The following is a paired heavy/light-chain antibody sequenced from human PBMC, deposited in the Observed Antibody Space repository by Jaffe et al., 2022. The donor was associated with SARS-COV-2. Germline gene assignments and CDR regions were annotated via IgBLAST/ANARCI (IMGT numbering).Heavy chain of an antibody. J-gene: IGHJ6*02. CDR3: AGAPSSGWPRTIYYYGMDV. CDR2: IKQDGSEK. V-gene: IGHV3-7*04. D-gene: IGHD6-19*01. CDR1: GFTFSSYW. Sequence: EVQLVESGGGLVQPGGSLRLSCAASGFTFSSYWMSWVRQAPGKGLEWVANIKQDGSEKYYVDSVKGRFTISRDNAKNSLYLQMNSLRAEDTAVYYCAGAPSSGWPRTIYYYGMDVWGQGTTVTVSS.
Light chain of an antibody. CDR3: MQALQTIFT. V-gene: IGKV2-28*01. J-gene: IGKJ3*01. CDR1: QSLLHSNGYNY. CDR2: LGS. Sequence: DIVMTQSPLSLPVTPGEPASISCRSSQSLLHSNGYNYLDWYLQKPGQSPQLLIYLGSNRASGVPDRFSGSGSGTDFTLKISRVEAEDVGVYYCMQALQTIFTFGPGTKVDIK.